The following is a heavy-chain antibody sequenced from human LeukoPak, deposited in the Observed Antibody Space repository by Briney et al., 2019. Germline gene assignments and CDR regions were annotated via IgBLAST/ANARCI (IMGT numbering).Heavy chain of an antibody. CDR3: ARGRISPDY. CDR2: ISGSRGGT. D-gene: IGHD3-3*02. V-gene: IGHV3-23*01. Sequence: TGGSLGLSCAASGFTFSDYGMSWVRQAPGKGLEWVSGISGSRGGTYYVDSVKGRFTISRDNSKNTLYLQMHSLRAEDTALYYCARGRISPDYWGQGILVTVSS. CDR1: GFTFSDYG. J-gene: IGHJ4*02.